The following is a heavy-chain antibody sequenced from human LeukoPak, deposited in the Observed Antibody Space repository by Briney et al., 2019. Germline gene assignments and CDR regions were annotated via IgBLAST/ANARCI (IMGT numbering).Heavy chain of an antibody. J-gene: IGHJ3*02. V-gene: IGHV1-24*01. Sequence: ASVKVSCKVSGYTLTELSMHWVRQAPGKGLEWMGGFDPEDGETIYAQKFQGRVTMTEDTSTDTAYMELSSLRSEDTAVYYCATFYGDYGEDAFDIWGQGTMVTVSS. D-gene: IGHD4-17*01. CDR1: GYTLTELS. CDR2: FDPEDGET. CDR3: ATFYGDYGEDAFDI.